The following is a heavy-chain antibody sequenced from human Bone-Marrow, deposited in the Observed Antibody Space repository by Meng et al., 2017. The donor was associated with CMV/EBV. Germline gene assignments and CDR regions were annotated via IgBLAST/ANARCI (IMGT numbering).Heavy chain of an antibody. V-gene: IGHV1-18*01. J-gene: IGHJ4*02. D-gene: IGHD5-18*01. CDR2: ISAYNGNT. Sequence: QVQFEQSGAEVKKPGASVKVSCKASGYTFTSYGISWVRQAPGQGLEWMGWISAYNGNTNYAQKLQGRVTMTTDTSTSTAYMELRSLRSDDTAMYYCASSAAMVGNFDYWGQGTLVTVSS. CDR1: GYTFTSYG. CDR3: ASSAAMVGNFDY.